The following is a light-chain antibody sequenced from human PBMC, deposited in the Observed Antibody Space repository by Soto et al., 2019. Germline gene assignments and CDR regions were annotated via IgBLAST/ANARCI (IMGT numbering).Light chain of an antibody. CDR2: DVS. CDR1: QGVTTN. CDR3: QQYNNWPYS. J-gene: IGKJ5*01. V-gene: IGKV3-15*01. Sequence: EIVLTQSPGTLSLSPGEGATLSFMASQGVTTNFAWYQQKSGQSPRLLIYDVSIRATGVPARFSGTGSETDFTLTISGLQSEDSAVYFCQQYNNWPYSFGQGTRLEIK.